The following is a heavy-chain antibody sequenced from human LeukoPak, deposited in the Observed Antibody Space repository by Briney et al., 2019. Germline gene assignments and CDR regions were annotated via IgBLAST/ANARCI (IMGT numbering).Heavy chain of an antibody. CDR2: IITNYGTT. D-gene: IGHD6-13*01. Sequence: GASVKVSCKASGGTFSNYAISWVRQAPGQGLEWMGGIITNYGTTNYAQKYQGRVTITADESTSTAYMELSNLRSEDTAVYYCARGTYSSSLGGWGQGTLVTVSS. CDR1: GGTFSNYA. CDR3: ARGTYSSSLGG. J-gene: IGHJ4*02. V-gene: IGHV1-69*13.